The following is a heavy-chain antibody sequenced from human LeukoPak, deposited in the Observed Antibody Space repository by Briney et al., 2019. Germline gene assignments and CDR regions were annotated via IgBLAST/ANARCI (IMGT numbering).Heavy chain of an antibody. D-gene: IGHD3-10*01. CDR2: IYYSGST. CDR3: ARELPMVRRVRGPFDY. CDR1: GGSISSYY. J-gene: IGHJ4*02. Sequence: SETLSLTCTVSGGSISSYYWSWSRQPPGKGLEWIGYIYYSGSTNYNPSLKSRVTISVDTSKNQFSLKLSSVTAADTAVYYCARELPMVRRVRGPFDYWGQGTLVTVSS. V-gene: IGHV4-59*01.